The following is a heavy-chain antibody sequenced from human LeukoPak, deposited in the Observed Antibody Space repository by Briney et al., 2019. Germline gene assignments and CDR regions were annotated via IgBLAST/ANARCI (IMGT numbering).Heavy chain of an antibody. D-gene: IGHD5-24*01. V-gene: IGHV3-30*18. Sequence: PGRSLRLSCAASGFTFSSYGIHWVRQSPGKGLEWVAVISYDGSNKYYADSVKGRFTISRDNSKNTLYLQMHSLRAEDTAVYYCAKEMATIHSDFDYWGQGTLVTVSS. CDR1: GFTFSSYG. CDR3: AKEMATIHSDFDY. J-gene: IGHJ4*02. CDR2: ISYDGSNK.